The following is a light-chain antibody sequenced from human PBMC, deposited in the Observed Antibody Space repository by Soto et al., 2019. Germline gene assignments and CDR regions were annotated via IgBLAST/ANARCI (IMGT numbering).Light chain of an antibody. CDR3: SSYAGSNMGV. CDR1: SSNIGSNS. J-gene: IGLJ1*01. CDR2: SDD. Sequence: QSVLTQPPSASGTPGQTVTISCSGSSSNIGSNSVNWYQQLPGAAPSLLIYSDDQRPSGVPDRFSGSKSGTSASLAISGLQSEDEADYYCSSYAGSNMGVFGTGTKVTVL. V-gene: IGLV1-44*01.